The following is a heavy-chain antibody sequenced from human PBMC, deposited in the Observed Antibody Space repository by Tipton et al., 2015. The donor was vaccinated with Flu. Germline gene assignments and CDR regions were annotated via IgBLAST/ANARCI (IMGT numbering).Heavy chain of an antibody. V-gene: IGHV3-30*02. Sequence: SLRLSCAASGFAFSDYGMHWVRQAPGKGLEWVAFIRHDESDKYYADSVKGRSTISRDTAKNSLFLQMKSLRAGDTAVYYCARGPLPDSNWYNGLDVWGQGTTVTVFS. J-gene: IGHJ6*01. CDR3: ARGPLPDSNWYNGLDV. D-gene: IGHD6-13*01. CDR1: GFAFSDYG. CDR2: IRHDESDK.